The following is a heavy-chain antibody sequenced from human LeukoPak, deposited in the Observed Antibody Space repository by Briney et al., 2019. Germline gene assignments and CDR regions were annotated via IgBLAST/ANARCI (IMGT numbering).Heavy chain of an antibody. D-gene: IGHD4-11*01. Sequence: GGSLRLSCAASGFTLSGSAMHWVRQASGKGLEWVGRIRSKANSYATAYAASVKGRFTISRDDSKNTAYLQMNSLKTEDTAVYYCTRHSYSKAPYYYYYMDVWGKGTTVTVSS. CDR1: GFTLSGSA. J-gene: IGHJ6*03. V-gene: IGHV3-73*01. CDR2: IRSKANSYAT. CDR3: TRHSYSKAPYYYYYMDV.